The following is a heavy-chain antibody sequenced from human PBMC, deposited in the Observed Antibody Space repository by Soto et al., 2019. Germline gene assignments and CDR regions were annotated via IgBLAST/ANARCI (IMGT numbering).Heavy chain of an antibody. CDR3: AKYDFLSGSHDAFNI. V-gene: IGHV4-59*01. J-gene: IGHJ3*02. Sequence: SETLSLTCSVSGGSISGYYWSWIRQSPAKGLEWIGYIYYSGSTNYNPSLKSRVTISVDTSKNQFSLELRSVTAADTAVYYCAKYDFLSGSHDAFNIWGQGTKVTVSS. CDR2: IYYSGST. CDR1: GGSISGYY. D-gene: IGHD3-3*01.